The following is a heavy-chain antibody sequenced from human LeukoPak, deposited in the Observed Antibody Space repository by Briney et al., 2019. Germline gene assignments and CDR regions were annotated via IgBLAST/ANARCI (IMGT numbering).Heavy chain of an antibody. J-gene: IGHJ6*03. CDR2: IKTDGSEK. CDR3: ARESYDYMDV. V-gene: IGHV3-7*01. CDR1: GFTFSNYW. Sequence: GGSLRLSCEGSGFTFSNYWMGWVRQAPGKGLQWVANIKTDGSEKYYVDSVKGRFTISRDNAKNSLYLQMNSLRAEDTAVYYCARESYDYMDVWGKGTTVTVSS. D-gene: IGHD2-21*01.